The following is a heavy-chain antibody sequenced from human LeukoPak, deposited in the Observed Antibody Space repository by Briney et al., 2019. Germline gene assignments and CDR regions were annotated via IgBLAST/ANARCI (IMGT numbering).Heavy chain of an antibody. D-gene: IGHD3-22*01. CDR2: LYSGGST. CDR1: GFNVSSYY. J-gene: IGHJ4*02. Sequence: GGSLRLSCAASGFNVSSYYMSWVRQAPGKGLEWVSILYSGGSTYYADSVKGRFTISRHNSKNTLYLQMNSLRPEDTAVYYCARDAEDSSGYYHYWGQGTLVTVSS. CDR3: ARDAEDSSGYYHY. V-gene: IGHV3-53*04.